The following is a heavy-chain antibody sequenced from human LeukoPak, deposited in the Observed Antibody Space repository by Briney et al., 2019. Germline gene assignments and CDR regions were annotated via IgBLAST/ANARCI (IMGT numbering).Heavy chain of an antibody. CDR3: ARSYYGSGSFRY. D-gene: IGHD3-10*01. CDR1: GGSFSGYY. CDR2: INHSGST. J-gene: IGHJ4*02. V-gene: IGHV4-34*01. Sequence: SETLSLTCAVYGGSFSGYYWSWIRQPPGKGLEWIGEINHSGSTNYNPSLKSRVTISVDTSKNQFSLKLSSVTAADTAVYYCARSYYGSGSFRYWGQGTLVTLSS.